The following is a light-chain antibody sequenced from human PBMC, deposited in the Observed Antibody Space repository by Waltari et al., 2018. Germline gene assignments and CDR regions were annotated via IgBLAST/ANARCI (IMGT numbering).Light chain of an antibody. CDR1: QSISTS. V-gene: IGKV1-39*01. CDR2: LAS. Sequence: IEMTQSPSSLSACVGDRVTITCRASQSISTSLNWYQQIPGKAPNLLIYLASTLQSGVPSRFSGSGSGTDFSLTISSLQPEDFATYYCQQSYITAYTFGQGTKVEIQ. CDR3: QQSYITAYT. J-gene: IGKJ2*01.